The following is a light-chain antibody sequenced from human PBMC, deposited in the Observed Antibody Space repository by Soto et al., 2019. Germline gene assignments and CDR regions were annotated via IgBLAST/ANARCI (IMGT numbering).Light chain of an antibody. CDR2: EVN. CDR3: CSYAGSYPVV. Sequence: SVLTQPPSASGSPGQSVAISCTGTSSDVGGYNYVSWYQQHPGKAPKLMIYEVNKRPSGVPDRFSGSKSGNTASLTISGLQAEDEADYYCCSYAGSYPVVFGGGTKLTVL. J-gene: IGLJ2*01. CDR1: SSDVGGYNY. V-gene: IGLV2-8*01.